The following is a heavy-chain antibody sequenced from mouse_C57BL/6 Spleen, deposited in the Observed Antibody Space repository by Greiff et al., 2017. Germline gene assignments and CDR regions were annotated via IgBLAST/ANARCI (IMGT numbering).Heavy chain of an antibody. V-gene: IGHV14-1*01. CDR3: TTDGSSPRYWYFDV. Sequence: VQLKQSGAELVRPGASVKLSCTASGFNIKDYYMHWVKQRPEQGLEWIGRIDPEDGDTEYAPKFQGKATMTADTSSNTAYLQLSSLTSEDTAVYYCTTDGSSPRYWYFDVWGTGTTVTVSS. CDR2: IDPEDGDT. J-gene: IGHJ1*03. CDR1: GFNIKDYY. D-gene: IGHD1-1*01.